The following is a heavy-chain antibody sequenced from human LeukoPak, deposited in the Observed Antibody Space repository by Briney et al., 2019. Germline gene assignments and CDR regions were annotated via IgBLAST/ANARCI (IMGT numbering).Heavy chain of an antibody. Sequence: GGSLRLSCAASGFTFDDYGMSWVRQAPGKGLEWVSGINWNGGSTGYADSVKGRFTISRDNAKNSLYLQMNSLRAEDTALYYCARRIAAAGTNWFDPWGQGTLVTVPS. CDR2: INWNGGST. J-gene: IGHJ5*02. CDR3: ARRIAAAGTNWFDP. CDR1: GFTFDDYG. D-gene: IGHD6-13*01. V-gene: IGHV3-20*04.